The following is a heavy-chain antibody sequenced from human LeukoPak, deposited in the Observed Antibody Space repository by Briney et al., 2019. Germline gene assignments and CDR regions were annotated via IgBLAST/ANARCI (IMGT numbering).Heavy chain of an antibody. D-gene: IGHD2-8*02. V-gene: IGHV3-21*01. J-gene: IGHJ4*02. Sequence: GGSLRLSCAASGFTFSSYTMNWVRQAPGKGLEWVSSISSSSSHIYYADSVKGRFTISRDNAKNSLYLQMNSLRAEDTAVYYCAGVVPGTGFFYWGQGTLVTVSS. CDR2: ISSSSSHI. CDR3: AGVVPGTGFFY. CDR1: GFTFSSYT.